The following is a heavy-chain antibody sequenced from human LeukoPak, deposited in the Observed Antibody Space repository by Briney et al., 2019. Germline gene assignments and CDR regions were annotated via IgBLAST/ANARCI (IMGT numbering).Heavy chain of an antibody. CDR1: GGSISSSSYY. V-gene: IGHV4-39*07. J-gene: IGHJ6*02. CDR2: IYYSGST. CDR3: ASDRVPKRGYSGYDYYYYYGLDV. Sequence: SETLSLTCTVSGGSISSSSYYWGWIRQPPGKGLEWIGSIYYSGSTYYNPSLKSRVTISVDTSKNQFSLKLSSVTAADTAVYYCASDRVPKRGYSGYDYYYYYGLDVWGQGTTVTVS. D-gene: IGHD5-12*01.